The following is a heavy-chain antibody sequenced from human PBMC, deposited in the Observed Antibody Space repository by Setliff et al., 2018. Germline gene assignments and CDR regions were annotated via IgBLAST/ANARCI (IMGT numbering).Heavy chain of an antibody. J-gene: IGHJ3*01. Sequence: KTSETLSLTCAVYGGSFSGYYWSWIRQPPGKGLEWIGEINHSGSTNYNPSLKSRVTISLDTSTNQVSLKLSSVTAADTAVYYCAREVEMATIAFDVWGQGTMVTLSS. D-gene: IGHD5-12*01. CDR2: INHSGST. CDR3: AREVEMATIAFDV. CDR1: GGSFSGYY. V-gene: IGHV4-34*01.